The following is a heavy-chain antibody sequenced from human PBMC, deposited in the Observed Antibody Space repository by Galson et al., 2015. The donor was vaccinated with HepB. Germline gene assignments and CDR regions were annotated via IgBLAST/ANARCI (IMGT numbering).Heavy chain of an antibody. Sequence: SLRLSCAASGFTFSSYGIHWVRQAPGKGLEWVALIWYDGSNKRYSDSVKGRFNISRDNSKNTLYLHMNSLRAEDTALYYCARDRIYGDSDYYYYIDVWGKGTTVTVSS. J-gene: IGHJ6*03. V-gene: IGHV3-33*01. CDR1: GFTFSSYG. CDR2: IWYDGSNK. CDR3: ARDRIYGDSDYYYYIDV. D-gene: IGHD4-17*01.